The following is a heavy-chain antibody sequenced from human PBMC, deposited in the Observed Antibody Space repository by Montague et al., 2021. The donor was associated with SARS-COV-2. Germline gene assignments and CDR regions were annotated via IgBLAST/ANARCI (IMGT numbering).Heavy chain of an antibody. CDR2: VYNSGSS. CDR1: SDSISICY. Sequence: SETLSLTCTVSSDSISICYWSWIRQPPGTGLEWIGYVYNSGSSNYNPSLKSRVTISVDTPKTQFSLKLMSVTAAATAVYYCARGERGAWYNHYFDYWGQGALVTVSS. CDR3: ARGERGAWYNHYFDY. D-gene: IGHD6-19*01. V-gene: IGHV4-59*13. J-gene: IGHJ4*02.